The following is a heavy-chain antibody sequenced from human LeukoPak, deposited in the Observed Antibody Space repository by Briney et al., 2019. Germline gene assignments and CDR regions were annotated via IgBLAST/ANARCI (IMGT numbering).Heavy chain of an antibody. J-gene: IGHJ5*02. Sequence: PGGSLRLSCAASGFTFSSNAMSWVRQAPGKGLEWVSAISGSGGSAYYADSVKGRFTISRDNSKNTLYLQMNSLRAEDTAVYYCAKEPSDNNNWYEGWFDPWGQGTLVTVSS. CDR3: AKEPSDNNNWYEGWFDP. CDR2: ISGSGGSA. V-gene: IGHV3-23*01. CDR1: GFTFSSNA. D-gene: IGHD1-1*01.